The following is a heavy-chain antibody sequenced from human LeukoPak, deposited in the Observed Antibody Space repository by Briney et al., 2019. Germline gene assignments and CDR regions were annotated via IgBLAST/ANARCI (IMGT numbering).Heavy chain of an antibody. CDR3: ALDTAMVHNYYYYYMDV. Sequence: ASVKVSSKASVYTITIHGTSWVRHATGQGIDWIGWISAYNGNTNYAQKLQGGGTMTTDTSTSTAYMELRSLRSDDTAVYYCALDTAMVHNYYYYYMDVCGKGTTVTVSS. V-gene: IGHV1-18*01. D-gene: IGHD5-18*01. CDR2: ISAYNGNT. CDR1: VYTITIHG. J-gene: IGHJ6*03.